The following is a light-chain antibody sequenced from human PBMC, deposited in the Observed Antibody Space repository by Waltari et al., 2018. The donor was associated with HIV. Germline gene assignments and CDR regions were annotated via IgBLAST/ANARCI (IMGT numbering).Light chain of an antibody. CDR3: QQFNRFPFT. J-gene: IGKJ3*01. CDR1: QTIGNS. V-gene: IGKV1-12*02. Sequence: DIQLTQSPSSVGASIGDRISITCRASQTIGNSLAWYQQKPGQVPKLLIDSASNLQSGAQSRFSGSGSGTDFTLTINGLQPEDFTTYYCQQFNRFPFTFGPGTRVDVK. CDR2: SAS.